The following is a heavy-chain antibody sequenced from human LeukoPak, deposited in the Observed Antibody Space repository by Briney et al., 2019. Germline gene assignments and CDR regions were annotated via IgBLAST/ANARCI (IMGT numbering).Heavy chain of an antibody. J-gene: IGHJ5*02. CDR3: ARRISNLFDP. Sequence: SETLSLTCTVSGGSISSSSYYWGWIRQPPGKGLEWIGSIHYSGSTYYNPSLKSRVTISVDTSKNQFSLKLSSVTAADTAVYYCARRISNLFDPWGQGTLVTVSS. CDR1: GGSISSSSYY. V-gene: IGHV4-39*01. CDR2: IHYSGST.